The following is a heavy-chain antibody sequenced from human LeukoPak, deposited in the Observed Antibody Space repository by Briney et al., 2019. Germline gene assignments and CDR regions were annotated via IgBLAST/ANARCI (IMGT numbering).Heavy chain of an antibody. V-gene: IGHV4-59*01. D-gene: IGHD4-17*01. Sequence: SETLSLTCTVSGGSISSYYWSWIRQPPGKGLEWIGYIYYSGSTNYNPSLKSRVTISVDTSKNQFSLKLSSVTAADTAVYYRARVTFYGADNWFDPWGQGTLVTVSS. CDR3: ARVTFYGADNWFDP. J-gene: IGHJ5*02. CDR2: IYYSGST. CDR1: GGSISSYY.